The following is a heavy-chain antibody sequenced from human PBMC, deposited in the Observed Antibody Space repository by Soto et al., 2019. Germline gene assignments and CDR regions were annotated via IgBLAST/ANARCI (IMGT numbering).Heavy chain of an antibody. CDR2: IYYSGST. V-gene: IGHV4-30-4*01. Sequence: SETLSLTCTVSGGSISSGDYYWSWIRQPPGKGLEWIGYIYYSGSTYYNPSLKSRVTISVDTSKNQFSLKLSSVTAADTAVYYCARYNLLGYCSGGSCYTNWFDPWGQGTLVTVSS. CDR1: GGSISSGDYY. J-gene: IGHJ5*02. CDR3: ARYNLLGYCSGGSCYTNWFDP. D-gene: IGHD2-15*01.